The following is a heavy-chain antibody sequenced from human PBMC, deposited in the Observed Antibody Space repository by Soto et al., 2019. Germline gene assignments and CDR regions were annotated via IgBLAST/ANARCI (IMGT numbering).Heavy chain of an antibody. V-gene: IGHV4-4*02. D-gene: IGHD6-19*01. J-gene: IGHJ5*02. Sequence: PSETLSLTCAVSGGSISSSNLWSWVRQPPGKGLEWIGEIYHSGSTNYNPSLKSRVTISVDKSKNQFSLKLSSVTAADTAVYYCARDSARSSGWLNWFDPWGQGTLVTVSS. CDR2: IYHSGST. CDR3: ARDSARSSGWLNWFDP. CDR1: GGSISSSNL.